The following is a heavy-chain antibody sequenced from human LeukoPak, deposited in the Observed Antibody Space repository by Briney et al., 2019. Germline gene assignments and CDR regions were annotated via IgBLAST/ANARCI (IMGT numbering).Heavy chain of an antibody. Sequence: SETLSLTCTVSGGSISSSSYYWGWIRQPPGKGLEWIGSIYYSGSTYYNPSLKSRVTISVDTSKNQFSLKLSSVTAADTAVYYCARQENDYYDSSGYYSSWFDPWGQGTLVTVSS. CDR2: IYYSGST. J-gene: IGHJ5*02. V-gene: IGHV4-39*07. D-gene: IGHD3-22*01. CDR1: GGSISSSSYY. CDR3: ARQENDYYDSSGYYSSWFDP.